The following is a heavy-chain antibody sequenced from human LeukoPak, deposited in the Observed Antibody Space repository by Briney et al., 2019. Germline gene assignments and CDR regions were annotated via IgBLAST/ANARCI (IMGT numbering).Heavy chain of an antibody. D-gene: IGHD1-26*01. V-gene: IGHV4-59*11. J-gene: IGHJ4*02. Sequence: SETLPLTCTVSGGSISGHYWSWIRQPPGKGLEWIGFIYYTGTTDYNPSLKSRVTMSVDTSKDQFSLKLSSVTAADTAVYYCARGGSYRFDFWGQGTLVTVSS. CDR1: GGSISGHY. CDR2: IYYTGTT. CDR3: ARGGSYRFDF.